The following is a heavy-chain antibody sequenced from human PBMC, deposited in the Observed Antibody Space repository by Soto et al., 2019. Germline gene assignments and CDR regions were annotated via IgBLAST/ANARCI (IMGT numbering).Heavy chain of an antibody. CDR3: ARDLGRMIFGVVIFPGYYYYGMDV. J-gene: IGHJ6*02. CDR2: ISAYNGNT. V-gene: IGHV1-18*04. Sequence: GASVKVSCKASGYTFTSYGISCVRQAPGQVLEWMGWISAYNGNTNYAQKLQGRVTMTTDTSTSTAYMELRSLRSDDTAVYYCARDLGRMIFGVVIFPGYYYYGMDVWGQGTTVTVSS. D-gene: IGHD3-3*01. CDR1: GYTFTSYG.